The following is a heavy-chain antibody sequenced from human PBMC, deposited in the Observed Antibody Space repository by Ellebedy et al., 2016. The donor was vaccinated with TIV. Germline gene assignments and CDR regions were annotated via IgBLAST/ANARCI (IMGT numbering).Heavy chain of an antibody. D-gene: IGHD3-10*01. Sequence: AASVKVSCKASRYSFTGYYMHWVRQAPGQGLEWMGIISPSGGTTTYAQKFQGRVTMTRDTSTSTAYMELSGLTSDDTAVYYCARYRGINGLDYWGQGTLVTVSS. CDR1: RYSFTGYY. V-gene: IGHV1-46*01. CDR3: ARYRGINGLDY. J-gene: IGHJ4*02. CDR2: ISPSGGTT.